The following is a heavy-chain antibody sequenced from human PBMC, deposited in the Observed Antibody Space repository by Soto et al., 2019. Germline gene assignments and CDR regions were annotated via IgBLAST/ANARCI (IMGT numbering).Heavy chain of an antibody. V-gene: IGHV4-59*01. D-gene: IGHD4-17*01. CDR2: IYYSGST. Sequence: PSETLSLTCTVSGGSISSYYWSWIRQPPGKGLEWIGYIYYSGSTNYNPSLKSRVTISVDTSKNQFSLKLSSVTAADTAVYYCARNGDYGGNPPATFAYSGQRTLVAASS. CDR1: GGSISSYY. CDR3: ARNGDYGGNPPATFAY. J-gene: IGHJ4*02.